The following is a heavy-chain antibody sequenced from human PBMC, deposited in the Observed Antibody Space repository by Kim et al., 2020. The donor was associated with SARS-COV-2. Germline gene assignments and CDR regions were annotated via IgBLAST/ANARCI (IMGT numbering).Heavy chain of an antibody. V-gene: IGHV5-51*01. CDR2: IYPRDSHT. Sequence: GESLKISCQGFGYSFTNYWIAWVRQRPGEGLEWMGIIYPRDSHTIYSPSFQGQVTISVDKSTNTAYLQWTSLKASDSAMYYCASPTYYGSIIYLGLDIRGQGTMVTVSS. J-gene: IGHJ3*02. CDR1: GYSFTNYW. CDR3: ASPTYYGSIIYLGLDI. D-gene: IGHD2-21*01.